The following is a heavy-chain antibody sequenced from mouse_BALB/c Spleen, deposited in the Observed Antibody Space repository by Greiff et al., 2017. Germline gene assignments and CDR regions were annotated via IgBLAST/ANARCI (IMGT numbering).Heavy chain of an antibody. D-gene: IGHD1-1*01. Sequence: DVQLVESGGGLVQPGGSRKLSCAASGFTFSDYGMAWVRQAPGKGPEWVAFISNLAYSIYYADTVTGRFTISRENAKNTLYLEMSSLRSEDTAMYYCARDGGTTVPFDYWGQGTTLTVSS. J-gene: IGHJ2*01. V-gene: IGHV5-15*02. CDR3: ARDGGTTVPFDY. CDR1: GFTFSDYG. CDR2: ISNLAYSI.